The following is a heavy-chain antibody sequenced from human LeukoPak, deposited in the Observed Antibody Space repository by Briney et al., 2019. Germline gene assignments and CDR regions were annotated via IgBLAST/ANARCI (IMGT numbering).Heavy chain of an antibody. CDR1: VNTFSGYY. D-gene: IGHD2-2*01. CDR2: INPNTGYT. CDR3: TRDHCTRSSCYEDYYHGMDV. V-gene: IGHV1-2*02. Sequence: ASVKVSCKASVNTFSGYYMHWVRQAPGQGLEWMGWINPNTGYTETAQKFQGRVTMTRDTSISTAYMELSRLRSDDTAVYYCTRDHCTRSSCYEDYYHGMDVWGQGTTVTVSS. J-gene: IGHJ6*02.